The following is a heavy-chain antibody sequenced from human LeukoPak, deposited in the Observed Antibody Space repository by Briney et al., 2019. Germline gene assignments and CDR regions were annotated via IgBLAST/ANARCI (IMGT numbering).Heavy chain of an antibody. V-gene: IGHV1-2*02. CDR2: INPNSGGT. D-gene: IGHD6-19*01. J-gene: IGHJ6*02. CDR3: ARKDIAVAGFYYHGMDV. CDR1: GYTFTGYY. Sequence: GASVKVSCKASGYTFTGYYLHWVRQAPGQGLEWMGWINPNSGGTNYAQKFQGRVTMTRDTSISTAYMELSRLTSDDTAVYYCARKDIAVAGFYYHGMDVWGQGTTVTASS.